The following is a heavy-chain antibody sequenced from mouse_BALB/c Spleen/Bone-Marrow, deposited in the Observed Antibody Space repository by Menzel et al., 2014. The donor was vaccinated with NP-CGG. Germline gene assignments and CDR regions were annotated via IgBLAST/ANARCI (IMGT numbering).Heavy chain of an antibody. CDR1: GFTFTDYY. Sequence: EVQGVESGGGLVQPGGSLRLSCATSGFTFTDYYMSWVRQPPGKALEWLGFIRNKPNGYTTEYSASVKGRFTIPRDNSQSILYLQMNTLRAEDSATYYCARAGHYYAMDYWGQGTSVTVSS. CDR2: IRNKPNGYTT. CDR3: ARAGHYYAMDY. J-gene: IGHJ4*01. V-gene: IGHV7-3*02.